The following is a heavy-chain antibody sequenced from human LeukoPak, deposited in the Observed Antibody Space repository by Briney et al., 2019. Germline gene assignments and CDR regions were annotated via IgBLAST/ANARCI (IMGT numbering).Heavy chain of an antibody. D-gene: IGHD3-22*01. J-gene: IGHJ4*02. CDR1: GFTFSSYT. CDR3: ARDLSPYYDSSGYLI. Sequence: GGSLRLSCAASGFTFSSYTMHWVRQAPGKGLEWVAAISYDGSNKYYADSVKGRFTISRDNSKNTLYLQMNSLRAEDTAVYYCARDLSPYYDSSGYLIWGQGTLVTVSS. V-gene: IGHV3-30-3*01. CDR2: ISYDGSNK.